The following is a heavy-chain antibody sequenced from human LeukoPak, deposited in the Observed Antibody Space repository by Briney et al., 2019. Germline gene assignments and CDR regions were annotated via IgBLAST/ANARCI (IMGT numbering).Heavy chain of an antibody. V-gene: IGHV3-72*01. J-gene: IGHJ4*02. D-gene: IGHD5-18*01. Sequence: PGRSLRLSCAASGFTFSDHYMDWVRQAPGKGLEWIGRTRKKANSYTTEYAASVKGRFTNSRDDSKNSLYLQMNSLETEDTAVYYCARVMSVDTAVLDYWGQGTLVTVSS. CDR1: GFTFSDHY. CDR3: ARVMSVDTAVLDY. CDR2: TRKKANSYTT.